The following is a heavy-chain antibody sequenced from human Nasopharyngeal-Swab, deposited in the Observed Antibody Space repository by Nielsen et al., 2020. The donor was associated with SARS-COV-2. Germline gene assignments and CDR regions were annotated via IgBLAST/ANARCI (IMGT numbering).Heavy chain of an antibody. V-gene: IGHV3-33*01. Sequence: GGSLRLSCAASGFTFSTYGMHWVRQAPGKGLEWVAILWHDGSKEYCADSLKDRFTISRDNSKNTLYLQMNNLRDEDTAVYYCARDRRTEYGMDVWGQGTTVTVSS. CDR1: GFTFSTYG. J-gene: IGHJ6*02. D-gene: IGHD1-14*01. CDR3: ARDRRTEYGMDV. CDR2: LWHDGSKE.